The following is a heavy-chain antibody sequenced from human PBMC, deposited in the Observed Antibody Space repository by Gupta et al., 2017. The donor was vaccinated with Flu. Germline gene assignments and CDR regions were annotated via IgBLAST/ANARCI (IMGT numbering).Heavy chain of an antibody. V-gene: IGHV1-69*01. Sequence: VVKKPGSSVKVSCKESGGTFTKYAINWVRQAPGQGLEWMGGIIPLSGTATYAQRFQGRVTITADESTSTAYMELSCLGFEDTAIYYCARKGGGDCSGGYCYSFDFWGQGTLVTVSS. CDR2: IIPLSGTA. CDR3: ARKGGGDCSGGYCYSFDF. J-gene: IGHJ4*02. CDR1: GGTFTKYA. D-gene: IGHD2-15*01.